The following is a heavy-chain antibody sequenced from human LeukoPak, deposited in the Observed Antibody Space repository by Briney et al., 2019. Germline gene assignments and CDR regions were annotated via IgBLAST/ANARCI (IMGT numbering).Heavy chain of an antibody. CDR2: IYHSGST. V-gene: IGHV4-30-2*01. CDR3: ARAGYGYGYFDYFDY. D-gene: IGHD5-18*01. Sequence: PSETLSLTCAVSGGSISSGGYSWSWIRQPPGKGREWIVYIYHSGSTNYNPSLKSRVTISVDTSKSQFSLKLSSVPAADTAVYYCARAGYGYGYFDYFDYWRQGTLVTVPS. CDR1: GGSISSGGYS. J-gene: IGHJ4*02.